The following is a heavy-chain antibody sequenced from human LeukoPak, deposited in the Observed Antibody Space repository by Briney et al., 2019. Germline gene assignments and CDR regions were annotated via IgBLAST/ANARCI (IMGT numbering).Heavy chain of an antibody. CDR3: ARSDTAMGDFDY. CDR2: INHSGST. V-gene: IGHV4-34*01. D-gene: IGHD5-18*01. J-gene: IGHJ4*02. Sequence: SETLSLTCAVYGGSFSSYYWSWIRQPPGKGLEWIGEINHSGSTNYNPSLKSRVTISVDTSKNQFSLKLSSVTAAGTAVYYCARSDTAMGDFDYWGEGTLVTVSS. CDR1: GGSFSSYY.